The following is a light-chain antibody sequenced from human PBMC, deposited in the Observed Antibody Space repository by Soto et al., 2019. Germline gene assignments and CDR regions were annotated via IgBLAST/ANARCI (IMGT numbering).Light chain of an antibody. CDR2: AAF. J-gene: IGKJ1*01. CDR3: LQYYNFSWT. V-gene: IGKV1-6*02. CDR1: HDIRND. Sequence: IQMTQSPSSLSASVGDRLTITCRASHDIRNDLACYQQKPGQAPNLLIFAAFNLQSGVPSRFSGGGSGTHFTPTISSLQPDDFASYFCLQYYNFSWTFGQGTKVDIK.